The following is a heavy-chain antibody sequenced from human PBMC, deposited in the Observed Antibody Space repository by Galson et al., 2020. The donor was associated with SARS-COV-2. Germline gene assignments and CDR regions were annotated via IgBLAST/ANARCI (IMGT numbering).Heavy chain of an antibody. Sequence: GGSLRLSCAASGFTFSKYAMHWVRQAPGKGLECVALISYDGSNIQYSDSVKGRFNISRDKSQNTLYLQMNSLRAEDTALYYCARDTAYTSAVGYFVYWGPGTLVTVSS. J-gene: IGHJ4*02. D-gene: IGHD6-25*01. CDR2: ISYDGSNI. CDR3: ARDTAYTSAVGYFVY. V-gene: IGHV3-30-3*01. CDR1: GFTFSKYA.